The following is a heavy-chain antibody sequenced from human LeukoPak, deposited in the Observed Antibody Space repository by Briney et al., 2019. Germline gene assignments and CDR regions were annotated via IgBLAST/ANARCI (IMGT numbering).Heavy chain of an antibody. D-gene: IGHD6-13*01. V-gene: IGHV3-23*01. CDR3: AKDRRIAAAGTEGDY. Sequence: TGGSLRLSCAASGFTFSSYAMSWVRQAPGKGLQWVSAISGSGGSTYYADSVKGRFTISRDNSKNTLYLQMNSLRAEDTAVYYCAKDRRIAAAGTEGDYWGQGTLVTVSS. CDR2: ISGSGGST. J-gene: IGHJ4*02. CDR1: GFTFSSYA.